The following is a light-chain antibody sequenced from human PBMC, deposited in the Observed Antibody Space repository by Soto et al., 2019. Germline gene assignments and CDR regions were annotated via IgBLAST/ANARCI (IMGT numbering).Light chain of an antibody. CDR1: TLGKKY. CDR2: QDN. V-gene: IGLV3-1*01. Sequence: SYELTQPPSVSVSPGRTASITCSGDTLGKKYVSWYQQKPGQAPVVAIYQDNKRLSGIPERISGSNSGNTATLTIGATQAEDDADTYCQAWDSSTVLFGGGTKLTVL. CDR3: QAWDSSTVL. J-gene: IGLJ2*01.